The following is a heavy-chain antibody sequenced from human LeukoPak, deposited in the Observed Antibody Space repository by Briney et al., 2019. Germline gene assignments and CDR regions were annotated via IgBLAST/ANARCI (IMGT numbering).Heavy chain of an antibody. CDR1: GFSLTNFD. CDR3: ARPSYNSGSFFDY. D-gene: IGHD3-10*01. J-gene: IGHJ4*02. CDR2: IKYDGSEI. V-gene: IGHV3-7*01. Sequence: PGGSLRLSCAASGFSLTNFDMNWIRQAPGKGLEWVANIKYDGSEIFYVDSVKGRFTISRDNAKDSLYLQMNSLRAEDTAVYYCARPSYNSGSFFDYWGQGTLVTVSS.